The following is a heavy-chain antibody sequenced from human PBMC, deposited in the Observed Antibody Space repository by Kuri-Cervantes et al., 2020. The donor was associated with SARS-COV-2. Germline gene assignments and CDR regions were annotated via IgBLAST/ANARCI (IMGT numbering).Heavy chain of an antibody. CDR3: ARVWSSGWSSYYFDY. Sequence: LSLTCAASGFTFSDYYMSWIRQAPGKGLEWVSIIYGGGSTDYADSVKGRFTISRDNSKNTVYLEMSSLRAEDTAVYYCARVWSSGWSSYYFDYWGQGTLVTVSS. J-gene: IGHJ4*02. V-gene: IGHV3-53*01. CDR2: IYGGGST. D-gene: IGHD6-19*01. CDR1: GFTFSDYY.